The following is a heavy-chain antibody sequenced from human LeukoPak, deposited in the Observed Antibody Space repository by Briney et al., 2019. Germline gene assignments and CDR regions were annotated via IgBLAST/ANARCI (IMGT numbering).Heavy chain of an antibody. CDR3: TRFLGNGWFDP. Sequence: ASVKVSCKASGFTSTTYGLSWVRHAPGQGLEWMAWISADNGNTHYAQSFQGRLTVTTDTSTSTGYMELRDLRSDDTAIYYCTRFLGNGWFDPWGQGTVVTVSS. CDR2: ISADNGNT. J-gene: IGHJ5*02. CDR1: GFTSTTYG. V-gene: IGHV1-18*01. D-gene: IGHD2-8*01.